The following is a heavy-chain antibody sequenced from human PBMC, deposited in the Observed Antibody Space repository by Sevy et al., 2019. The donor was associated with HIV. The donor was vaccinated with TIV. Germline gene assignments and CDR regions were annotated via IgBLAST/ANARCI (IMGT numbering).Heavy chain of an antibody. D-gene: IGHD2-8*02. V-gene: IGHV3-30*02. J-gene: IGHJ4*02. CDR3: AKVGILYWWGMLYGGGDCLEVDY. Sequence: GGSLRLSCAASGFTFSSYGMHWVRQAPGKGLEWVAFIRYDGSKKYYADSVKARFTISRDNSKNTLYLQMNSLRAEDTAVYYCAKVGILYWWGMLYGGGDCLEVDYWGQGTLVTVSS. CDR2: IRYDGSKK. CDR1: GFTFSSYG.